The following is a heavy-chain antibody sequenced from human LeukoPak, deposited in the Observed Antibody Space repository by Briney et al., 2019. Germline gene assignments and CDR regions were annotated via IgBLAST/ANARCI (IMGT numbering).Heavy chain of an antibody. CDR2: IRYDGSNK. CDR1: GFTFSSYG. Sequence: LPGGSLRLSCAASGFTFSSYGMHWVRQAPGKGLEWVAFIRYDGSNKYYADSVKGRFTISRDNSKNTLYLQMNSLRAEDTAVYYCAKERVYDILTGYPIVDAFDIWGQGTMVTVSS. D-gene: IGHD3-9*01. V-gene: IGHV3-30*02. CDR3: AKERVYDILTGYPIVDAFDI. J-gene: IGHJ3*02.